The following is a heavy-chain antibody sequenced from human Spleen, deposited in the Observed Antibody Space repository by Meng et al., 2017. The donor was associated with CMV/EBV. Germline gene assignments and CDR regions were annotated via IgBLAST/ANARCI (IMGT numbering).Heavy chain of an antibody. CDR3: ARRRTVKQLVFTRPDYYGVDV. D-gene: IGHD6-13*01. J-gene: IGHJ6*02. CDR2: IDHSGST. V-gene: IGHV4-34*01. Sequence: SETLSLTCAVYGGSLSGDYWSWIRQPPGKGLECIGEIDHSGSTSYNPSLRSRLTMSIDTSKKQFSLQLRSVTAADTAVYYCARRRTVKQLVFTRPDYYGVDVWGQGTTVTVSS. CDR1: GGSLSGDY.